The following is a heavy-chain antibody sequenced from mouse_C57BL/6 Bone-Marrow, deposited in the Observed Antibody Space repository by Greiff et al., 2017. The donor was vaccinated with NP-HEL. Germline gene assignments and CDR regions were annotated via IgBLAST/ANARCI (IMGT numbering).Heavy chain of an antibody. D-gene: IGHD1-1*01. Sequence: EVKLVESGGDLVKPGGSLKLSCAASGFTFSSYGMSWVRQTPDKRLEWVATISSGGSYTYYPDSVKGRFTISRDNAKNTLYLQLSSLTSEDTAMYYCVRYNYYGSSYGYVMDYWGQRTSLTVSS. V-gene: IGHV5-6*01. CDR2: ISSGGSYT. CDR3: VRYNYYGSSYGYVMDY. J-gene: IGHJ4*01. CDR1: GFTFSSYG.